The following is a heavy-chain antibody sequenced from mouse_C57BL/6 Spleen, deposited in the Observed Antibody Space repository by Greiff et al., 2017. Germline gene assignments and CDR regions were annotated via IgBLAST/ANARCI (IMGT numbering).Heavy chain of an antibody. CDR2: ILPGSGST. D-gene: IGHD2-1*01. CDR1: GYTFTGYW. CDR3: ARRGYYGNYVDYAMDY. V-gene: IGHV1-9*01. Sequence: QVQLQQSGAELMKPGASVKLSCKATGYTFTGYWIEWVKQRPGHGLEWIGEILPGSGSTNYNEKFKGKATFTADTSSNTAYMQLSSLTTEDSAIYYCARRGYYGNYVDYAMDYWGQGTSVTVSS. J-gene: IGHJ4*01.